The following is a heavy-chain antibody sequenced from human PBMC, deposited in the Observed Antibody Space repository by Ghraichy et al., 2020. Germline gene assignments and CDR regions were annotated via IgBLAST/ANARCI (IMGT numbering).Heavy chain of an antibody. CDR2: IYYSGGT. V-gene: IGHV4-39*01. D-gene: IGHD3-10*01. Sequence: SQTLSLTCTVSGGSISSSNSYWGWIRQPPGKGLEWISSIYYSGGTYYNPSLKSRVTISVDTSKDHFSLKLNSVTAADTAVYYCARQTYGSGATYDFWGQGALVTVPA. CDR3: ARQTYGSGATYDF. CDR1: GGSISSSNSY. J-gene: IGHJ4*02.